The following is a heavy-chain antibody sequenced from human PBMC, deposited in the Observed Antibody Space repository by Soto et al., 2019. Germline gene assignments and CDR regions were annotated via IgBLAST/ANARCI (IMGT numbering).Heavy chain of an antibody. J-gene: IGHJ4*02. Sequence: GASVKVSCKASGYTFSSYAIHWVRQAPGQGLEWMGWINAGNGNTKYSQKFQGRVTITRDTSASTAYMELNSLRSEDTAVYYCARAPISKDYYDAGGYYSVDYWGQGTLVTVSS. V-gene: IGHV1-3*01. CDR1: GYTFSSYA. CDR3: ARAPISKDYYDAGGYYSVDY. CDR2: INAGNGNT. D-gene: IGHD3-22*01.